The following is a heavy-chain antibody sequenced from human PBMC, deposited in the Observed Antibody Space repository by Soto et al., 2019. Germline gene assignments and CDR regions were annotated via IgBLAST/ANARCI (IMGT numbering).Heavy chain of an antibody. D-gene: IGHD1-20*01. CDR2: IYYSETT. V-gene: IGHV4-61*01. CDR3: ASYNWNDDGDY. Sequence: QVQLQESGPGLVKPSETLSLTCTVSGGSVSSGSYYWSWIRQPPGKGLEWIGYIYYSETTNYNPSTTSRVTISVDTSKNPFSLKLNSVTAADTAVYYCASYNWNDDGDYWGQGTLVTVSS. CDR1: GGSVSSGSYY. J-gene: IGHJ4*02.